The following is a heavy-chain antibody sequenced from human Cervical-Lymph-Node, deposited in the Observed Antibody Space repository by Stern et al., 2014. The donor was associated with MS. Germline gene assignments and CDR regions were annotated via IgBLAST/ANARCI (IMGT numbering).Heavy chain of an antibody. CDR2: IYAGKGNT. J-gene: IGHJ4*02. V-gene: IGHV1-3*01. CDR1: GYTFTSYA. Sequence: VQLVQSGAEVKKPGASVKVSCKASGYTFTSYAMHWVRQAPGQRLEWMGWIYAGKGNTKYSQQFQGRVTITRDTSATIHYLELSSLRSEDTAVYYCARNRVWGGTDYWGQGTLVTGSS. CDR3: ARNRVWGGTDY. D-gene: IGHD3-16*01.